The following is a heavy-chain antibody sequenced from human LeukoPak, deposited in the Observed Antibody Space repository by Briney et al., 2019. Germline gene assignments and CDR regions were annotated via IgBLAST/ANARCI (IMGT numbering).Heavy chain of an antibody. CDR1: GGSISSYY. V-gene: IGHV4-59*01. D-gene: IGHD3-10*01. J-gene: IGHJ5*02. CDR2: IYYSGST. Sequence: SETLSLTCTVSGGSISSYYWSWIRQPPGKGLEWIEYIYYSGSTNYNPSLKSRVTISVDTSKNQFSLKLSSVTAADTAVYYCARGGSRITMVRGVDNWFDPWGQGTLVTVSS. CDR3: ARGGSRITMVRGVDNWFDP.